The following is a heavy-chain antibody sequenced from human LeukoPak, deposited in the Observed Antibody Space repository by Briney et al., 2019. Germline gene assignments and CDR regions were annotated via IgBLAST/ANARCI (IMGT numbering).Heavy chain of an antibody. Sequence: GGSLRLSCAASGFPFTTYWMSWVRQAPGKGLEWVANINEDGGEKYYADSVKGRFIISRDNARNSLYVQMNNLRAEDTAVHYCARTSGDPFDYWGQGTLVAVSS. CDR3: ARTSGDPFDY. CDR1: GFPFTTYW. V-gene: IGHV3-7*01. D-gene: IGHD4-17*01. J-gene: IGHJ4*02. CDR2: INEDGGEK.